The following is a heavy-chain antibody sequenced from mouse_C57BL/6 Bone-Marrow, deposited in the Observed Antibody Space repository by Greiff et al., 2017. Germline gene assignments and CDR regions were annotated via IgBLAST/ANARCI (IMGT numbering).Heavy chain of an antibody. J-gene: IGHJ4*01. V-gene: IGHV5-6*01. CDR2: ISSGGSYT. CDR3: ARAFYYYGSRGYAMDD. CDR1: GFTFSSYG. D-gene: IGHD1-1*01. Sequence: EVQLVESGGDLVKPGGSLKLSCAASGFTFSSYGMSWVRQTPDKRLEWVATISSGGSYTYYPDSVKGRFTISRDNAKNTLYLQMSSLKSEDTAMYYCARAFYYYGSRGYAMDDWGQGTSVTVSS.